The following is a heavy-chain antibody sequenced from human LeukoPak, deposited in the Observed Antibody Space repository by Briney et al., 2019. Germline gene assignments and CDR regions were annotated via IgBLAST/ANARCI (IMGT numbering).Heavy chain of an antibody. CDR3: ARDSFGGYSASSVDF. CDR1: GSTFSNYG. J-gene: IGHJ4*02. V-gene: IGHV3-33*01. D-gene: IGHD5-12*01. Sequence: GGSLRLSCAASGSTFSNYGMHWVRQAPGKGLEWVSLMWYDGTNKYYADFVRGRFSISRDNSKNTLFLQMNSLTVEDTAVYYCARDSFGGYSASSVDFWGQGTLVTVSS. CDR2: MWYDGTNK.